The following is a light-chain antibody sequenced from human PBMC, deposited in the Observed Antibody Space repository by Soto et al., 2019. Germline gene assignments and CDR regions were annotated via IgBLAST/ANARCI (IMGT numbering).Light chain of an antibody. CDR2: DAS. J-gene: IGKJ1*01. CDR1: QSVSSY. CDR3: QQYGSSRT. V-gene: IGKV3-20*01. Sequence: EIVLTQSPATLSLSPWERATLSCIASQSVSSYSAWYQQKPGQAPRLLIYDASNRATGIDARFSGSGSGTDFTLTISRLEHEDVVVYYCQQYGSSRTFGQGTKVDIK.